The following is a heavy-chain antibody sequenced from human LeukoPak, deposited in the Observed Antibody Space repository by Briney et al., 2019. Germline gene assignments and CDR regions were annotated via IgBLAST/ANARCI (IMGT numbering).Heavy chain of an antibody. CDR3: ARGSNGAFDI. V-gene: IGHV3-7*01. J-gene: IGHJ3*02. CDR2: IKQDGSEK. Sequence: GGSPRLSCAASGFTSSNYWMNWVRQAPGKGLEWVANIKQDGSEKYYVDSVKGRFTISRDNAENSLYLQMNSLRAEDTAVYYCARGSNGAFDIWGQGTMVTVSP. CDR1: GFTSSNYW.